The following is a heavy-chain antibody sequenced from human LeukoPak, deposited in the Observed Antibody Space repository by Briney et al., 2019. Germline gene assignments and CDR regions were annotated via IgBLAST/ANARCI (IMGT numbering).Heavy chain of an antibody. CDR2: INPNSGGT. CDR1: GYTFTGYY. CDR3: ARVRPGIAVAGTRWFDP. D-gene: IGHD6-19*01. J-gene: IGHJ5*02. Sequence: ASVKVSCKASGYTFTGYYMHWVRQAPGQGLEWMGWINPNSGGTNYAQKFQGRVTMTRDTSISTAYMELSRLRSDDTAVYYCARVRPGIAVAGTRWFDPWGQGTLVTVSS. V-gene: IGHV1-2*02.